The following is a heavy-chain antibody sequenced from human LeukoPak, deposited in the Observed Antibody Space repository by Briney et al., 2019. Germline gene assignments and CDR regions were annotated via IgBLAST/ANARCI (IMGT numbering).Heavy chain of an antibody. V-gene: IGHV3-48*01. D-gene: IGHD5-24*01. Sequence: PGGSLRLSCAASGFTFSSSSMNWVRRAPGKGLEWVSYISGTSSTIYYADSVKGRFTISRDDAKTSLYLQMNSLRAEDTAVYYCARDNYISYFDYWGQGTLVTVSS. CDR3: ARDNYISYFDY. CDR1: GFTFSSSS. J-gene: IGHJ4*02. CDR2: ISGTSSTI.